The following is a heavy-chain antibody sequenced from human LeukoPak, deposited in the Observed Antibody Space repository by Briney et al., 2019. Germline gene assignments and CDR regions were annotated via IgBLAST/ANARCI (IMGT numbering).Heavy chain of an antibody. CDR2: IYYSGRT. Sequence: SETLSLTCSVSGDSVSRSDSYWDWIRQPPGKGLEWIGTIYYSGRTYYSPSLRSRVTMSVDPSNNQFSLTLRSATAADTALYYCARRRYFDGSGYLEWGQGTLLSVSS. CDR1: GDSVSRSDSY. CDR3: ARRRYFDGSGYLE. D-gene: IGHD3-22*01. V-gene: IGHV4-39*01. J-gene: IGHJ1*01.